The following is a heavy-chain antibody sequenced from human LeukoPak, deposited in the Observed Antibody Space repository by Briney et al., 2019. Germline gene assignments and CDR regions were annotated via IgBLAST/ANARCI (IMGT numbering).Heavy chain of an antibody. V-gene: IGHV3-48*02. CDR2: ISSSSSGI. CDR3: ARDRYYAFDI. CDR1: GFTFSGYS. Sequence: GGSLRLSCAASGFTFSGYSMSWVRLAPGKGLEWLSYISSSSSGIYYADSVKGRFTISRDNAKSTLYLQMNSLRDDDTAVYYCARDRYYAFDIWGQGTMVTVSS. J-gene: IGHJ3*02. D-gene: IGHD3-9*01.